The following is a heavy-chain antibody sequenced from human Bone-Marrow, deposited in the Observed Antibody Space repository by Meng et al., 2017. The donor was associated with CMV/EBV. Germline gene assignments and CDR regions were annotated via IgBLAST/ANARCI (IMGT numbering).Heavy chain of an antibody. Sequence: SQTLSLTCTVSGGSISSSSYYWGWIRQPPGKGLEWIGSIYYSGSTYYNPSLKSRVTISVDTSKTQFSLKLSSVTAADTAVYYCARSGFVDTAWGGYYFDYWGQGTLVTVSS. CDR3: ARSGFVDTAWGGYYFDY. CDR1: GGSISSSSYY. V-gene: IGHV4-39*07. J-gene: IGHJ4*02. D-gene: IGHD5-18*01. CDR2: IYYSGST.